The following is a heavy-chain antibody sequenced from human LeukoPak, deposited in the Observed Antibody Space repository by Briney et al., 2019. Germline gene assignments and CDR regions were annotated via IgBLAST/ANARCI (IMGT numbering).Heavy chain of an antibody. CDR1: GGSFSGYY. Sequence: SETLSLTCAVYGGSFSGYYWSWIRQPPGKGLEWIGEINHSGSTNYNPSLKSRVTISVDTSKNQFSLKLSSVTAADTAEYYCARGRPYVLGYLWPQNKKRTTKGPFDYWGQGTLVTVSS. CDR2: INHSGST. D-gene: IGHD3-9*01. CDR3: ARGRPYVLGYLWPQNKKRTTKGPFDY. J-gene: IGHJ4*02. V-gene: IGHV4-34*01.